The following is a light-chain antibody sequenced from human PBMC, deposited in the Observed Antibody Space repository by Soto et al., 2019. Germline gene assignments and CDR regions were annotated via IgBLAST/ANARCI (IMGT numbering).Light chain of an antibody. V-gene: IGKV3-15*01. CDR2: GAS. Sequence: EIVMTQSPATLSVSPGERATLSCRASQSVSSNLAWYQQKPGQAPRLLIYGASTRATGIPARFSGSGSGTEFTLTISSLQSEDFAVYSCQQYNNWPPGGWTFGQGTKVDIK. J-gene: IGKJ1*01. CDR1: QSVSSN. CDR3: QQYNNWPPGGWT.